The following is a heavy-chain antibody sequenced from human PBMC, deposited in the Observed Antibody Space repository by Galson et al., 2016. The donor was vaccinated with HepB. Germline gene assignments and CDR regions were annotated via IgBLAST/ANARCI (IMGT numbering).Heavy chain of an antibody. J-gene: IGHJ4*02. CDR1: GYTFTSYG. Sequence: SVKVSCKASGYTFTSYGISWVRQAPGQGLEWVGWISAYNGNANYAQKFQGRVTMTTDTSTSTAYVELGSLRSDDTAVYYCARGIAAAGRKENDYWGQGTLVTVSS. CDR2: ISAYNGNA. CDR3: ARGIAAAGRKENDY. V-gene: IGHV1-18*01. D-gene: IGHD6-13*01.